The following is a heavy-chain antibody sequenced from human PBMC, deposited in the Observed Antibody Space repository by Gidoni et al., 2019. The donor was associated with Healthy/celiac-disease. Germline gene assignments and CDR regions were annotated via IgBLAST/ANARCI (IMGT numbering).Heavy chain of an antibody. D-gene: IGHD2-15*01. CDR3: AKRSLGGSCLDY. Sequence: EVQLLESGGGLVQPGGSLRLSCASSVFTFSSYAMSWVRQAPGKGLEWVSAISGSGGSKYYADSVKGRVTISRDNSKNTLYLKMNSLRAEDTAVYYCAKRSLGGSCLDYWGQGTLVTVSS. J-gene: IGHJ4*02. CDR2: ISGSGGSK. V-gene: IGHV3-23*01. CDR1: VFTFSSYA.